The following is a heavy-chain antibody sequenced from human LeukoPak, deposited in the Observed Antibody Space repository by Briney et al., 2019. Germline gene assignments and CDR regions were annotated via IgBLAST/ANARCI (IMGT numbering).Heavy chain of an antibody. V-gene: IGHV3-7*01. CDR1: GFTFSSYW. Sequence: GGSLRLSCAASGFTFSSYWMSWARQAPGKGLEWVANIKQDGSEKYYVDSVKGRFTISRDNAKNSLYLQMNSLRAEDTAVYYCARRGYSSGWYRYYYYMDVWGKGTTVTVSS. D-gene: IGHD6-19*01. CDR2: IKQDGSEK. CDR3: ARRGYSSGWYRYYYYMDV. J-gene: IGHJ6*03.